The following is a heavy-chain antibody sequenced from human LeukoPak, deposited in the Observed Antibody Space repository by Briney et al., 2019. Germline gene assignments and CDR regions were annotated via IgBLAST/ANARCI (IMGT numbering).Heavy chain of an antibody. CDR3: ARAYCRRPVGSDWFDP. D-gene: IGHD1-26*01. CDR2: IIPIFGTA. J-gene: IGHJ5*02. V-gene: IGHV1-69*13. CDR1: EGTSSSYA. Sequence: SVKVTCKASEGTSSSYAISWVRQAPGQGLEWMGGIIPIFGTANYAQKFQGRVTITADESTSTAYMELSSLRSDHKHVYYSARAYCRRPVGSDWFDPWVQGTLVTVSS.